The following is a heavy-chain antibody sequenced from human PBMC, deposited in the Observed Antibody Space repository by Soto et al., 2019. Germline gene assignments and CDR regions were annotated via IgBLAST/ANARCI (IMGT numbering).Heavy chain of an antibody. J-gene: IGHJ4*02. Sequence: EVQLVESGGGLVQPGRSLRLSCTASGFTFGDYAMSWFRQAPGKGLEWVGFIRSKAYGGTTEYAASVKGRFTISRDDSKSIAYLQMNSLKTEDTAVYYCTRGHADILTGYYDYWGQGTLVTVSS. CDR1: GFTFGDYA. D-gene: IGHD3-9*01. CDR2: IRSKAYGGTT. V-gene: IGHV3-49*03. CDR3: TRGHADILTGYYDY.